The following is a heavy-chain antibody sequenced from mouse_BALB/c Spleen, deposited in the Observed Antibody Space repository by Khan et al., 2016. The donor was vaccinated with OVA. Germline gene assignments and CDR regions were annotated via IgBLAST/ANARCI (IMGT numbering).Heavy chain of an antibody. V-gene: IGHV1-7*01. D-gene: IGHD2-3*01. CDR2: INPSTGYT. CDR3: ARAIDDGYPPFDD. Sequence: VQLQESGAELAKPGASVKMSCKTSGYTFTSYWMHWVKQRPGQGLEWIGYINPSTGYTYYNQKFKDKATLTADKSSSIVYMRLSRLTAEDSAVDYCARAIDDGYPPFDDWGQGTLVTVSA. CDR1: GYTFTSYW. J-gene: IGHJ3*01.